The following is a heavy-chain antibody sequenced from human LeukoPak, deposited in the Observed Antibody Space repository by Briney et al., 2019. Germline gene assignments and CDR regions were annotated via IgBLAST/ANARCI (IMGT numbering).Heavy chain of an antibody. V-gene: IGHV4-31*03. Sequence: PSQTLSLTCTVSGGSVTSGGYYWSWLRQHPGTGLEWSGYVYYTGSTYYNPYLKSRVTISPDTTKNQFSLKVSSVTAADTAVYYCARISAGRYGMDVWGQGTTVTVSS. CDR3: ARISAGRYGMDV. CDR2: VYYTGST. D-gene: IGHD6-6*01. CDR1: GGSVTSGGYY. J-gene: IGHJ6*02.